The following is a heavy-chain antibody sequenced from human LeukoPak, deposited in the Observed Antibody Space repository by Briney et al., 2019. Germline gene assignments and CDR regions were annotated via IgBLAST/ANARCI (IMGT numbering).Heavy chain of an antibody. D-gene: IGHD3-9*01. Sequence: GGSLRLSCAASGFTFSSYSMSWVRQAPGKGLEWVSIISDSGANTYYADSVKGRFTISRDNSKNTLYLQMNNLRAEYTAIYYCATAANYDILTGYYLDYWGQGTLVTVSS. J-gene: IGHJ4*02. CDR1: GFTFSSYS. CDR3: ATAANYDILTGYYLDY. CDR2: ISDSGANT. V-gene: IGHV3-23*01.